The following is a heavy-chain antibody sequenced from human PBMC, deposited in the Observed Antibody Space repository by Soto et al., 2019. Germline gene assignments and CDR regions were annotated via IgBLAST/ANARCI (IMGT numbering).Heavy chain of an antibody. CDR1: GGTFSSYA. CDR3: ARDGFGQLFRGRDWFDP. J-gene: IGHJ5*02. Sequence: QVQLVQSGAEVKKPGSSVKVSCKASGGTFSSYAISWVRQAPGQGLERMGGIIPIFGTANYAQKFQGRVTITADESTSTAYMELSSLRSEDTAVYYCARDGFGQLFRGRDWFDPWGQGTLVTVS. D-gene: IGHD6-6*01. V-gene: IGHV1-69*01. CDR2: IIPIFGTA.